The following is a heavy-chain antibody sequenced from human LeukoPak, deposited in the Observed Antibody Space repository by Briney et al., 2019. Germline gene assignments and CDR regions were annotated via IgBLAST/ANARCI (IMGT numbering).Heavy chain of an antibody. V-gene: IGHV3-23*01. CDR1: GFTFSSYA. CDR2: ISGSGGST. J-gene: IGHJ5*02. Sequence: GGSLRLSCAASGFTFSSYAMSWVRQAPGKGLEWVSAISGSGGSTYYADSVKGRFTISRDNSKNTLYLQMNSLRAEDTAVYYCAREGVYCSSTSCYTGRYNWFDPWGQGTLVTVSS. D-gene: IGHD2-2*02. CDR3: AREGVYCSSTSCYTGRYNWFDP.